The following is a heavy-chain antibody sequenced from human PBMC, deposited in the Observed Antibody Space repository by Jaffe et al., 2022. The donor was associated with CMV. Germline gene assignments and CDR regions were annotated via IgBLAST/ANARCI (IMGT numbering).Heavy chain of an antibody. CDR1: GYTFTSYY. D-gene: IGHD3-10*01. Sequence: QVQLVQSGAEVKKPGASVKVSCKASGYTFTSYYIHWVRQAPGQGLEWMGIINPRGGSTSYAQKFQGRVTMTRDTSTSTVYMELSSLRSEDTAVYYCARVKKYASGSYYTAPLGFDYWGQGTLVTVSS. V-gene: IGHV1-46*01. CDR3: ARVKKYASGSYYTAPLGFDY. CDR2: INPRGGST. J-gene: IGHJ4*02.